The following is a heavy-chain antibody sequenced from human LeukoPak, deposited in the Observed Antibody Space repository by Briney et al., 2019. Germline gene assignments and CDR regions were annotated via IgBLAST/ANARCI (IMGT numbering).Heavy chain of an antibody. CDR1: GFTISTYW. CDR3: ARDSAGNDY. CDR2: IKQDGSEK. J-gene: IGHJ4*02. V-gene: IGHV3-7*01. Sequence: PGGSQRLSCAASGFTISTYWMSWVRQAPGKGLEWVANIKQDGSEKYYVDSVKGRFTISRDNAKNSLYLQMNSLRAEDTAMYYCARDSAGNDYWGQGTLVTVSS. D-gene: IGHD6-13*01.